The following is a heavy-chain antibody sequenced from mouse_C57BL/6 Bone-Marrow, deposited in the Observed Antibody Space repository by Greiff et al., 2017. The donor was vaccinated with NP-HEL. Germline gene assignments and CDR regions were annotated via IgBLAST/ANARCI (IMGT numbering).Heavy chain of an antibody. Sequence: VKLVESGAELVRPGASVTLSCKASGYTFTDYEMHWVKQTPVHGLEWIGAIDPETGGTAYNQKFKGKAILTADKSSSTAYMELRSLTSEDSAVYYCPYYYGSSPHWYFDVWGTGTTVTVSS. CDR2: IDPETGGT. J-gene: IGHJ1*03. D-gene: IGHD1-1*01. CDR1: GYTFTDYE. V-gene: IGHV1-15*01. CDR3: PYYYGSSPHWYFDV.